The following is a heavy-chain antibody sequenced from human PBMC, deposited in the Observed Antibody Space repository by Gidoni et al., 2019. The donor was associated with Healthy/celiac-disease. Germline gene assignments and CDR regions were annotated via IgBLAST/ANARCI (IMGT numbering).Heavy chain of an antibody. D-gene: IGHD3-3*01. J-gene: IGHJ5*02. CDR1: GGSISSGDYY. V-gene: IGHV4-30-4*01. CDR2: IYYSGST. CDR3: ARGEVGDFWSGQGNWFDP. Sequence: QVQLQESGPGLVKPSQTLSLTCTVSGGSISSGDYYWSWIRQPPGKGLEWIGYIYYSGSTYYNPSLKSRVTISVDTSKNQFSLKLSSVTAADTAVYYCARGEVGDFWSGQGNWFDPWGQGTLVTVSS.